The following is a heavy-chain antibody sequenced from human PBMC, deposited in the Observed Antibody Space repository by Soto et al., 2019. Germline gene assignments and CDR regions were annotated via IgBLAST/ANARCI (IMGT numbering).Heavy chain of an antibody. CDR2: IKNKANSYTT. V-gene: IGHV3-72*01. Sequence: EVQLVESGGGLVQPGGSLRLSCAASGFTFSAHYMDWVRQAPGKGLEWVGRIKNKANSYTTEYAASVEGRFTISRKDSQNSLYLQMNSLKTEDTAVYYCARVSLVGPSGGRYFDYWGQGSQVAVSS. J-gene: IGHJ4*02. D-gene: IGHD1-26*01. CDR1: GFTFSAHY. CDR3: ARVSLVGPSGGRYFDY.